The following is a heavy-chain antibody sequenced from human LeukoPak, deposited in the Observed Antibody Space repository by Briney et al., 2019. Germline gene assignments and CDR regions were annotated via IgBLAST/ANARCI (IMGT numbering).Heavy chain of an antibody. CDR3: ATSAFDY. D-gene: IGHD2-15*01. V-gene: IGHV1-46*01. CDR2: FNPSENST. CDR1: GYTFTSYY. J-gene: IGHJ4*02. Sequence: ASVKVSCKASGYTFTSYYMHWVRQAPGQGLEWMGTFNPSENSTSHAQKFQGRVTLTRDTSTSTVYMELSSLRSEDTAVYYCATSAFDYWGQGTPVTVSS.